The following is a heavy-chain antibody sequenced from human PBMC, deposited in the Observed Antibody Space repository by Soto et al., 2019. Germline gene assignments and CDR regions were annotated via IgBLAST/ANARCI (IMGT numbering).Heavy chain of an antibody. J-gene: IGHJ4*02. CDR1: GYTFTSYD. D-gene: IGHD1-20*01. CDR2: MRPSSGNT. V-gene: IGHV1-8*01. CDR3: ARGVYACCDY. Sequence: QVQLVQSGADVKKPGASLKVSCKASGYTFTSYDINWVRQATGQGLEWMGWMRPSSGNTGYAQKFQGRVTITRDTPISTAYMELSGLTSEDTAVSYCARGVYACCDYWGQGTLVTVSS.